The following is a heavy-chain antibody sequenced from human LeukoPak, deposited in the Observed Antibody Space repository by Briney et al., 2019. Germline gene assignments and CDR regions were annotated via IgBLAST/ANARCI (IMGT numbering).Heavy chain of an antibody. V-gene: IGHV3-7*01. CDR2: IKPDGSEK. Sequence: GGSLRLSCAASGFTFSNYGMHWVRQAPGKGLEWVANIKPDGSEKHYVDSVKGRFTISRDNAKDSLYLQMNSLRAEDTAVYFCAPYSSSSGWLDPWGQGTLVTVSS. CDR3: APYSSSSGWLDP. D-gene: IGHD6-6*01. CDR1: GFTFSNYG. J-gene: IGHJ5*02.